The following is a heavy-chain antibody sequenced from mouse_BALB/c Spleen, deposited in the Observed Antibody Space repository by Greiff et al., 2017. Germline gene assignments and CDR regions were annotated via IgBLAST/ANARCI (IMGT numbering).Heavy chain of an antibody. D-gene: IGHD2-1*01. V-gene: IGHV5-12-1*01. CDR3: ARQDGNYYWYFDV. J-gene: IGHJ1*01. CDR1: GFAFSSYD. Sequence: EVKVEESGGGLVKPGGSLKLSCAASGFAFSSYDMSWVRQTPEKRLEWVAYISSGGGSTYYPDTVKGRFTISRDNAKNTLYLQMSSLKSEDTAMYYCARQDGNYYWYFDVWGAGTTVTVSS. CDR2: ISSGGGST.